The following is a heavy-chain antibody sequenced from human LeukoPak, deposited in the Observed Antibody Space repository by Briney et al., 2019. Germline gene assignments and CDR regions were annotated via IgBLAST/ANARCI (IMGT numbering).Heavy chain of an antibody. CDR1: GGSISSNNYY. Sequence: SETLSLTCTVSGGSISSNNYYWGWIRQTPGKGLEWTGSIYYSGNTNYNPSLRSRVTMSIDTSKNQFSLKLSSVTAADTAVYYCARVVGGGTWSRFDPWGQGTLVTVSS. CDR3: ARVVGGGTWSRFDP. CDR2: IYYSGNT. D-gene: IGHD6-13*01. J-gene: IGHJ5*02. V-gene: IGHV4-39*07.